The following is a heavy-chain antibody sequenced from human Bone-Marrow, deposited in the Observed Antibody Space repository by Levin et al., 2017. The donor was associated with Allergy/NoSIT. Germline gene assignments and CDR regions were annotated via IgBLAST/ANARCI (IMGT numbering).Heavy chain of an antibody. D-gene: IGHD3-10*01. V-gene: IGHV4-34*01. CDR1: GESFRGHY. CDR2: ISHSGST. CDR3: ARGWSGSQFDL. J-gene: IGHJ5*02. Sequence: PSETLSLTCAVSGESFRGHYWSWIRQPPGKGLEWIGEISHSGSTDYSPSLKSRVTISVDTSNNQFSLRMFSVTAADTAVYFCARGWSGSQFDLWGQGTLVAVSS.